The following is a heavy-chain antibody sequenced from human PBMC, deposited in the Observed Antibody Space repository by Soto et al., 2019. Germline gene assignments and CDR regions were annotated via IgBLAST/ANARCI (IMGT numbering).Heavy chain of an antibody. CDR2: IWYDGSNK. V-gene: IGHV3-33*01. D-gene: IGHD4-17*01. CDR3: ARTTVVTPVYYYYGMDV. Sequence: GGSLRLSCAASGFTFSSYGMHWVRQAPGKGLEWVAVIWYDGSNKYYADSVKGRFTISRDNSKNTLYLQMNSLRAEDMAVYYCARTTVVTPVYYYYGMDVWGQGTTVTVSS. J-gene: IGHJ6*02. CDR1: GFTFSSYG.